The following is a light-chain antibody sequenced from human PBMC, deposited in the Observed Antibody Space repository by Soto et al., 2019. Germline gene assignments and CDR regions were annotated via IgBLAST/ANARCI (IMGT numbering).Light chain of an antibody. CDR2: DAS. Sequence: EIVLTQSPATLSLSPGERATLSCRASQSVSSYLAWYQQQPGQAPRLLIYDASNRATGIPARFSGSGSGTDFTLTISRLEPEDFAVYYCQQRSNWLYTFGQGTKLEIK. CDR3: QQRSNWLYT. CDR1: QSVSSY. V-gene: IGKV3-11*01. J-gene: IGKJ2*01.